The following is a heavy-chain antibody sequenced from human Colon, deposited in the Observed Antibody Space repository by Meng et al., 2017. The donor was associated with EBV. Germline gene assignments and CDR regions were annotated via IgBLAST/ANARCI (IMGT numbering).Heavy chain of an antibody. V-gene: IGHV4-30-2*01. D-gene: IGHD3-10*01. Sequence: HLKKSRSGLARPSTTLSPPCALPADSSTRGDYSWTWTRQPPGKGLEWIGYIYHGVNIYYTPSLRSRVTISVDKSRNQFSLKLTSVSAADTAVYYCVRDTRRGGGWFDPWGQGTLVTVSS. CDR1: ADSSTRGDYS. J-gene: IGHJ5*02. CDR3: VRDTRRGGGWFDP. CDR2: IYHGVNI.